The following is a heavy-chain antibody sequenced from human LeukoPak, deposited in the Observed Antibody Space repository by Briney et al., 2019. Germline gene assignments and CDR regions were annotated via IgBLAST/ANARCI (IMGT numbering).Heavy chain of an antibody. CDR3: ARDQVLPYCGGDCSSDAFDI. Sequence: SETLSLTCTVSGYSISSGYYWGWIRQPPGKGLEWIGSIYHSGSTYYNPSLKSRVTISVDTSKNQFSLKLSSVTAADTAVYYCARDQVLPYCGGDCSSDAFDIWGQGTLVTVSS. V-gene: IGHV4-38-2*02. D-gene: IGHD2-21*02. CDR2: IYHSGST. CDR1: GYSISSGYY. J-gene: IGHJ4*02.